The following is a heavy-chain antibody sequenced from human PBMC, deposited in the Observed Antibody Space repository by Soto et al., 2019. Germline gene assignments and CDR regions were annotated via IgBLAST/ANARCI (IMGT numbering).Heavy chain of an antibody. CDR3: ARDYNDFWSGPFDY. CDR2: IWYDGSNK. Sequence: PGGSLRLSCAASGFTFSSYGMHGVRQAPGKGLEWVAVIWYDGSNKYYADSVKGRFTISRDNSKNTLYLQMNSLRAEDTAVYYCARDYNDFWSGPFDYWGQGTLVTVS. V-gene: IGHV3-33*01. D-gene: IGHD3-3*01. CDR1: GFTFSSYG. J-gene: IGHJ4*02.